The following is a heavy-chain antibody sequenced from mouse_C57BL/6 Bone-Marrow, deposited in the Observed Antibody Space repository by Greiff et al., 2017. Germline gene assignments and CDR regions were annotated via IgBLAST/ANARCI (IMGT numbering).Heavy chain of an antibody. D-gene: IGHD1-1*01. CDR1: GFTFSDYG. Sequence: EVQVVESGGGLVKPGGSLKLSCAASGFTFSDYGMHWVRQAPEKGLEWVAYISSGSSTIYYADTVKGRFTISRDNAKNTLFLQMTSLRSEDTAMYYCARTTVVATENYYAMDYWGQGTSVTVSS. J-gene: IGHJ4*01. CDR2: ISSGSSTI. V-gene: IGHV5-17*01. CDR3: ARTTVVATENYYAMDY.